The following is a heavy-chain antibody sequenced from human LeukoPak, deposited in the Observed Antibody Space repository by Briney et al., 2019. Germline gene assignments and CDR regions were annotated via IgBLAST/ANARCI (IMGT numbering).Heavy chain of an antibody. CDR3: ALSRDVLRFLEWSYLDY. CDR2: INPNSGGT. CDR1: GYTFTSYY. J-gene: IGHJ4*02. Sequence: GASVTVSCKASGYTFTSYYMHWVRQAPGQGLGWMGWINPNSGGTNYAQKFQGRVTMTRDTSISTAYMELSRLRSDDTAVYYCALSRDVLRFLEWSYLDYWGQGTLVTVSS. D-gene: IGHD3-3*01. V-gene: IGHV1-2*02.